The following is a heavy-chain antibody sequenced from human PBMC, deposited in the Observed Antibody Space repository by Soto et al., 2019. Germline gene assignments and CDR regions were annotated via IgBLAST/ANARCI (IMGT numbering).Heavy chain of an antibody. J-gene: IGHJ4*02. CDR2: ISDTSEYI. Sequence: GGSLRLSCAASGFSFSSYSMNRVRQTPGKGLEWVSSISDTSEYIYYADSVKGRFTISRDNDKNSLYLQMNSLRAEDTAVYYCSKEVRAEIDYWGQGTLVTVSS. V-gene: IGHV3-21*01. CDR1: GFSFSSYS. CDR3: SKEVRAEIDY. D-gene: IGHD3-10*01.